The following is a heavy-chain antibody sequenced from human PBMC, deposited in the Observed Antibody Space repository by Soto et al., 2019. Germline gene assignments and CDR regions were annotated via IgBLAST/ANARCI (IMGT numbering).Heavy chain of an antibody. Sequence: QVQLAESGGGLVQPGRPLRLSCGAPGFMFSFYDMNWVRRAPGRGREWVSVIFSDGSKKYYADSVKDRFTISRDNSKNTLYLQMDSLTPEDTAVYYCGRDDLDVKGGARVVGTGPVGDLWGRGTLVTVSS. CDR3: GRDDLDVKGGARVVGTGPVGDL. D-gene: IGHD2-21*02. CDR2: IFSDGSKK. V-gene: IGHV3-30*03. CDR1: GFMFSFYD. J-gene: IGHJ5*02.